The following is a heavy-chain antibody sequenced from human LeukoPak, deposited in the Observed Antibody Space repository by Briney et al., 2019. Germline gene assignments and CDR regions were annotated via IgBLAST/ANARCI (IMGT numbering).Heavy chain of an antibody. CDR1: GGSISNTNW. CDR2: VNLQGST. V-gene: IGHV4-4*02. J-gene: IGHJ4*02. Sequence: SETLSLTCGVSGGSISNTNWWTWFRQPPGEGLEWIGEVNLQGSTNYNPSLKSRVAISVDKSENHISLKLTSVTAADTAVYYCAREGGPYRPLDYSGQGTLVTVAS. CDR3: AREGGPYRPLDY.